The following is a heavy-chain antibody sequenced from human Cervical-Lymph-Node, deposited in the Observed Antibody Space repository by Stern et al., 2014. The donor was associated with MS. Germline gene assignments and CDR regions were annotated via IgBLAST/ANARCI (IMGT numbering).Heavy chain of an antibody. D-gene: IGHD6-13*01. CDR3: ARVRDGSSWYGMDV. V-gene: IGHV1-2*04. J-gene: IGHJ6*02. CDR2: INPNSGGT. CDR1: GYTFTGYY. Sequence: QMQLVQSGAEVKKPGASVKVSCKASGYTFTGYYMHWVRQAPGQGLEWMGWINPNSGGTNYAQKFQGWVTMTRDTSISTAYMELSRLRSDDTAVYYCARVRDGSSWYGMDVWGQGTTVTVSS.